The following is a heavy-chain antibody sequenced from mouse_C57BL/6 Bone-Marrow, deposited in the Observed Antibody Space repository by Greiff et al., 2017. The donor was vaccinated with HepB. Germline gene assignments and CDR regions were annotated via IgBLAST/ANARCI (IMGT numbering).Heavy chain of an antibody. CDR2: INPYNGGT. J-gene: IGHJ1*03. CDR3: ARSPYWYFDV. V-gene: IGHV1-19*01. Sequence: VQLQQSGPVLVKPGASVKMSCKASGYTFTDYYMNWVKQSHGKSLEWIGVINPYNGGTSYNQKFKGKATLTVDKSSSTAYMELNSLTTEDSAVYYCARSPYWYFDVWGTGTTVTVSS. CDR1: GYTFTDYY.